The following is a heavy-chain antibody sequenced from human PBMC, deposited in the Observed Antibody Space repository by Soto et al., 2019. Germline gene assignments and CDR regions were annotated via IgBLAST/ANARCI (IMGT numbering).Heavy chain of an antibody. CDR3: ARGGLVLDY. V-gene: IGHV4-34*01. Sequence: PSETLSLTCAVYGGSFSVYYWSWIRHPPGKGLEWIGEINHSGSTNYNPSLKSRVTISVDTSKNQFSLKLSSVTAADTAVYYCARGGLVLDYWGQGTLVTVSS. CDR1: GGSFSVYY. J-gene: IGHJ4*02. CDR2: INHSGST. D-gene: IGHD6-19*01.